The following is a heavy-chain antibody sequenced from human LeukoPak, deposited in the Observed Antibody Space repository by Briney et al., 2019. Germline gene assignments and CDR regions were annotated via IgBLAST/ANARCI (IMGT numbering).Heavy chain of an antibody. CDR1: GYTFTSYY. CDR2: INPSGGST. Sequence: ASVKVSCKASGYTFTSYYMHWVRQAPGQGLEWMGTINPSGGSTSYAQKFQGRVTMTRDTSTSTVYMELSSLRSEDTAVYYCARGPSLVVVTAIPFDYWGQGTLVTVSS. D-gene: IGHD2-21*02. J-gene: IGHJ4*02. V-gene: IGHV1-46*01. CDR3: ARGPSLVVVTAIPFDY.